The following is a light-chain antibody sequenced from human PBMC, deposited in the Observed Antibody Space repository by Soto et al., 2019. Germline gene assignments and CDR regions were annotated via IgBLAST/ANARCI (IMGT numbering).Light chain of an antibody. V-gene: IGKV3-20*01. Sequence: EIVLTQSPGTLSLSPGERATLSCRASQSVSSSYLAWYQQKPGQAPRLLIYGATSRATGITDRFSGSGSGTDFTLTISRLEPEDEAVYYCQQDGSSPQTFGQGTKVEIK. CDR3: QQDGSSPQT. CDR1: QSVSSSY. CDR2: GAT. J-gene: IGKJ1*01.